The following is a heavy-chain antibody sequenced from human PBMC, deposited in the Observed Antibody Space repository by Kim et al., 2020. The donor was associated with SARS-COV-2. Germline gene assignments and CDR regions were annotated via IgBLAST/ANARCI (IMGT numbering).Heavy chain of an antibody. CDR2: INHSGST. CDR1: GGSFSGYY. Sequence: SETLSLTCAVYGGSFSGYYWSWIRQPPGKGLEWIGEINHSGSTNYNPSLKSRVTISVDTSKNQFSLKLSSVTAADTAVYYCARGGITMVRGVARTRYFDLWGRGTLVTVSS. CDR3: ARGGITMVRGVARTRYFDL. D-gene: IGHD3-10*01. J-gene: IGHJ2*01. V-gene: IGHV4-34*01.